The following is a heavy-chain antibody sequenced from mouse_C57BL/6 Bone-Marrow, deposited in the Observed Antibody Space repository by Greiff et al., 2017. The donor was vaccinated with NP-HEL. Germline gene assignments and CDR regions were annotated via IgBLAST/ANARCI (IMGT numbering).Heavy chain of an antibody. CDR1: GYTFTSYD. V-gene: IGHV1-85*01. CDR2: IYPRDGST. D-gene: IGHD1-1*01. CDR3: ARVITTVEDYFDY. Sequence: QVHVKQSGPELVKPGASVKLSCKASGYTFTSYDINWVKQRPGQGLEWIGWIYPRDGSTKYNEKFKGKATLTVDTSSSTAYMELHSLTSEDSAVYFCARVITTVEDYFDYWGQGTTLTVSS. J-gene: IGHJ2*01.